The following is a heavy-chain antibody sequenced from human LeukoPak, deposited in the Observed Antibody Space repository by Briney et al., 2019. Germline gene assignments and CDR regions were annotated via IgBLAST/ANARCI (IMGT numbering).Heavy chain of an antibody. V-gene: IGHV3-21*01. CDR3: ARDHPDAFDI. CDR2: ISSSSSYI. Sequence: EWVSSISSSSSYIYYADSVKGRFTISRDNAKNSLYLQMNSLRAEDTAVYYCARDHPDAFDIWGQGTMVTVSS. J-gene: IGHJ3*02.